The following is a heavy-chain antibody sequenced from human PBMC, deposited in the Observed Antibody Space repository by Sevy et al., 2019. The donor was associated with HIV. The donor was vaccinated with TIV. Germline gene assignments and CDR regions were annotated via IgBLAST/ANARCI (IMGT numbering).Heavy chain of an antibody. D-gene: IGHD2-8*01. V-gene: IGHV3-23*01. CDR2: LTFGCGEI. CDR3: AGEGCTKPHDY. CDR1: GFTFSKYS. Sequence: GGSLRLSCAASGFTFSKYSMSWVRQPPGKGLEWVSTLTFGCGEINYADSVKGRFTISRVNSKSSGYLQMNNLRPEDTAVYYCAGEGCTKPHDYWGQGTLVTVSS. J-gene: IGHJ4*02.